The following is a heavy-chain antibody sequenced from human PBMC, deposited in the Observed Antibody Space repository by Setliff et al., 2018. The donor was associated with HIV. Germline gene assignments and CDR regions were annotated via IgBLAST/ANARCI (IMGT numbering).Heavy chain of an antibody. Sequence: GGSLRLSCAASGFTFDDYAMHWGRQAPGKGLVWVSRINTDGSSATYADSVKGRFTNSRANAKNTLYLQMDSLRAEDTAVYYCARGGANPSWFDSWGQGTLVTVSS. J-gene: IGHJ5*01. CDR1: GFTFDDYA. CDR3: ARGGANPSWFDS. CDR2: INTDGSSA. V-gene: IGHV3-74*03. D-gene: IGHD3-16*01.